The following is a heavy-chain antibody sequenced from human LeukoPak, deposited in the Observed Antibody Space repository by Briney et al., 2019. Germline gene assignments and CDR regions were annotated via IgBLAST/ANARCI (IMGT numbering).Heavy chain of an antibody. Sequence: PGGSLRLSCAVSGFTFSDYAMSWVRQAPGKGLECVSAIGASGGDTYYADSVRGRFTVSRDNSKNTLYLQMNSLRAEDTAVYYCAKDVGYRYGYSDYWSQGTLVTVSS. CDR2: IGASGGDT. D-gene: IGHD5-18*01. CDR1: GFTFSDYA. J-gene: IGHJ4*02. V-gene: IGHV3-23*01. CDR3: AKDVGYRYGYSDY.